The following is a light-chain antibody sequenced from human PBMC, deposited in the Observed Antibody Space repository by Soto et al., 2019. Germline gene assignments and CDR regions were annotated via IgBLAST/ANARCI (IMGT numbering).Light chain of an antibody. V-gene: IGKV1-6*01. CDR3: LQDYSFPWT. CDR2: AAS. J-gene: IGKJ1*01. Sequence: AIRLTQSPSSLSASVGNRVTITCRASQDIRNDLGWYQQKPAKAPRLLIYAASILQSGVPSRFSGSGSGTDFTLTISSLQPEDFATYYCLQDYSFPWTFGQGTKVDI. CDR1: QDIRND.